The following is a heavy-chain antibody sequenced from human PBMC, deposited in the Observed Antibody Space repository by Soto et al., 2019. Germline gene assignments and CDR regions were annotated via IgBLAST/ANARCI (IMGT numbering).Heavy chain of an antibody. CDR2: IIPFFGTT. V-gene: IGHV1-69*13. Sequence: SVKVSCKASGGTFSSYPINGVRQAPGRGLEWMGGIIPFFGTTHSAQKFQGRLTITADESTSTTYMELGSLRSEDTAVYYCESRPVMQVPQYANWFDLLGQGTLVTFSS. CDR1: GGTFSSYP. CDR3: ESRPVMQVPQYANWFDL. J-gene: IGHJ5*02. D-gene: IGHD2-8*01.